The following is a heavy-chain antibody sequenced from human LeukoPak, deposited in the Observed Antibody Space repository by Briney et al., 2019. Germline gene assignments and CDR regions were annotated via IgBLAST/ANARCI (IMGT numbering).Heavy chain of an antibody. CDR3: AKYSSSWYYFDY. J-gene: IGHJ4*02. CDR1: GFTFSSYA. CDR2: ISGSGGGT. Sequence: PGGSLRLPCAASGFTFSSYAMGWVRQAPGKGLEWVSAISGSGGGTYYADSVKGRFTIARDNSKNTLYLQMNSLRAEDTAVYYCAKYSSSWYYFDYWGQGTLVTVSS. V-gene: IGHV3-23*01. D-gene: IGHD6-13*01.